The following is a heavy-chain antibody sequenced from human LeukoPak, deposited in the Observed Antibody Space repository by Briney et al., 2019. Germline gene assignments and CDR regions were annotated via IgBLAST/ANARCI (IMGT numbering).Heavy chain of an antibody. CDR2: IRSKTNSYAT. Sequence: GGSLRLSCAASGFNFSGSAVHWVRQTSGKGLEWVGRIRSKTNSYATAYTASVKGRFTISRDDSKNTAYLQINSLKTEDTAVYYCARDWMIDYWGQGTLVTVSS. J-gene: IGHJ4*02. D-gene: IGHD2-2*03. V-gene: IGHV3-73*01. CDR1: GFNFSGSA. CDR3: ARDWMIDY.